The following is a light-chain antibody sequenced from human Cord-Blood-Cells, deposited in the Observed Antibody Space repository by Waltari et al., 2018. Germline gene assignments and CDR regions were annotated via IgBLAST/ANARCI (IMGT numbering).Light chain of an antibody. V-gene: IGKV1-33*01. CDR1: QDISNY. J-gene: IGKJ2*01. CDR2: DAS. CDR3: QQYDNLPPDT. Sequence: DIQMTQSPSSLSASVGDRVTFTCQASQDISNYLNWYQQKPGKAPKLLIYDASNLETGVPSRFSGSGSGTDFTFTISSLQPEDIATYYCQQYDNLPPDTFGQGTKLEIK.